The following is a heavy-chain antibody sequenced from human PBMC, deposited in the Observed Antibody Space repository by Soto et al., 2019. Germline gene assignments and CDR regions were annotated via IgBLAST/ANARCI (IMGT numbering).Heavy chain of an antibody. D-gene: IGHD3-9*01. CDR1: GFTFSSYD. CDR3: ATARTGYYST. J-gene: IGHJ3*01. V-gene: IGHV3-13*01. CDR2: IGTAGDT. Sequence: EVQLVESGGGLVQPGGSLRLSCTASGFTFSSYDMHWVRQTTGKGLEWVSAIGTAGDTYYPGSVRGRFTISRENAKSSLYLQMNSLSAGDTAVYYCATARTGYYSTWGQGTMVTVSS.